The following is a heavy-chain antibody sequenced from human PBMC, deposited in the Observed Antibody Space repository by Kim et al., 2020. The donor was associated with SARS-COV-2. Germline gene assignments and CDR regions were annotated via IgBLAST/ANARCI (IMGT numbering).Heavy chain of an antibody. V-gene: IGHV3-30*03. CDR3: ARDGWGGAAAGQDS. Sequence: GGSLRLSCGASGFTFNIFGMHWVRQGPGKGLEWVAVAAPLSYGGTNTHYADSVQGRFTVSRDNSKNTQHLQMNSRRPEDTAVYFCARDGWGGAAAGQDSWGEGTLVTVSS. CDR2: LSYGGTNT. J-gene: IGHJ4*02. CDR1: GFTFNIFG. D-gene: IGHD6-13*01.